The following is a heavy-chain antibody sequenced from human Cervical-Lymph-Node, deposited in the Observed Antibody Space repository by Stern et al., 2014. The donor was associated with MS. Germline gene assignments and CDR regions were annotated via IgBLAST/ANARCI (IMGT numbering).Heavy chain of an antibody. V-gene: IGHV1-46*03. D-gene: IGHD6-19*01. CDR2: INPSGGST. J-gene: IGHJ4*02. CDR3: TRDSSGWSANDY. Sequence: HVQLVQSGAEVKKPGASVKLSCKASGYTFTTYYMHWVRQAPGPGLEWLGIINPSGGSTSYAQKFQGRVTMTRDTSTSTVYMELSSLRSEDTAVYYCTRDSSGWSANDYWGQGTLVTVSS. CDR1: GYTFTTYY.